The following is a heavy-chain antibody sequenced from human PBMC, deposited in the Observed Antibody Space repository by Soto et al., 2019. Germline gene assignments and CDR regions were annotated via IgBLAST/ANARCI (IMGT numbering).Heavy chain of an antibody. V-gene: IGHV3-30-3*01. CDR1: GFTFSTHA. Sequence: QEQVVASGGGVVQPGRSLRLSCAASGFTFSTHAMHWVRQAPGRGLEWVAIISYDGTTKDYADSVKGRFTISRDNSKNAVYLQMNSLRSEDTALYYCARDWRTAGTTGWFDPWGQGTLVTVSS. J-gene: IGHJ5*02. CDR3: ARDWRTAGTTGWFDP. CDR2: ISYDGTTK. D-gene: IGHD6-13*01.